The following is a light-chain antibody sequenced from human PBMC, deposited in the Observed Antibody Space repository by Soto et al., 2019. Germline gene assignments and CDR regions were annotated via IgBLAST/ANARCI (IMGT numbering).Light chain of an antibody. Sequence: QSALTQPASVSGSPGQSITISCTGTSSDVGDNYVSWYQQHPGKAPKLMIYDVSSRPSGVSNRFSASKSGNTASLTISGLQAEDESDYYCSSYPSSSTLVVFGGGIKLTVL. CDR1: SSDVGDNY. J-gene: IGLJ2*01. CDR3: SSYPSSSTLVV. CDR2: DVS. V-gene: IGLV2-14*01.